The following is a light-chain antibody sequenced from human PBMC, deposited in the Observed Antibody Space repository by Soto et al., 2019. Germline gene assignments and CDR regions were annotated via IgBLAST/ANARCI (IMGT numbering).Light chain of an antibody. V-gene: IGKV3-11*01. CDR2: DES. Sequence: ELVLTQSPATLSLSPGESATLSCRASQSVSSYLAWYQQKTGQAPRLLIYDESNRATGIPARLSGSGSGTDSNLTISRLEPEDFAVYYCQKRSNWHITCGQGTRLEIK. CDR1: QSVSSY. CDR3: QKRSNWHIT. J-gene: IGKJ5*01.